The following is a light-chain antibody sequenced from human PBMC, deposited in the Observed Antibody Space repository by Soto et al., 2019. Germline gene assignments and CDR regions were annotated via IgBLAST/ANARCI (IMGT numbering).Light chain of an antibody. Sequence: QSVLTQPPSVSGAPGQGVTISCTGSSSNIGANYDVHWYQQHPGTAPKLLISDSTDRPSGVPDRFSGSKSGTSASLAITGLQAEDEADYYCQSFDSILTAWVFGGGTKLTVL. J-gene: IGLJ3*02. CDR2: DST. CDR1: SSNIGANYD. CDR3: QSFDSILTAWV. V-gene: IGLV1-40*01.